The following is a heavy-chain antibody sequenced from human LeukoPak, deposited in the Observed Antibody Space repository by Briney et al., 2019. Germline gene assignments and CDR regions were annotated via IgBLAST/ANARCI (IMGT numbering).Heavy chain of an antibody. Sequence: GASVKVSCQASGFTFTGYYIHWVRQAPGQGLEWMGWINPNNGGTNYAQTFQDRVTMTRDTSISTAYMELSSLRSDDTALYYCTRDLVGGTWASGYWGQGTLVTVSS. V-gene: IGHV1-2*02. CDR1: GFTFTGYY. CDR2: INPNNGGT. J-gene: IGHJ4*02. D-gene: IGHD1-14*01. CDR3: TRDLVGGTWASGY.